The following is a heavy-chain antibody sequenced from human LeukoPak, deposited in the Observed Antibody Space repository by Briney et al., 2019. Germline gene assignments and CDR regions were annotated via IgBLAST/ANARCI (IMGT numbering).Heavy chain of an antibody. J-gene: IGHJ4*02. CDR3: ASPSYYYDSSGSGPPYYFDY. CDR1: GYTFTSYA. CDR2: INTNTGNP. D-gene: IGHD3-22*01. V-gene: IGHV7-4-1*02. Sequence: ASVKVSCKASGYTFTSYAMDWVRQAPGQGLEWMGWINTNTGNPTYAQGFTGRFVFSLDTSVSTAYLQISSLKAEDTAVYYCASPSYYYDSSGSGPPYYFDYWGQGTLVTVSS.